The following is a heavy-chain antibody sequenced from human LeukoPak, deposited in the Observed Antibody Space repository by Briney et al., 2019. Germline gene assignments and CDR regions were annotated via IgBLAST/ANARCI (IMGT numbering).Heavy chain of an antibody. CDR1: GDSINSSNW. Sequence: SETLSLTCAVSGDSINSSNWWNWVRQPPGQGLEWIAEIYHSGNTNYNPSLKSRVTISLDKSKNQFSLKLTSVTAADTALYFCARAGGGTYYFDFWGQGTLVTVSS. CDR2: IYHSGNT. V-gene: IGHV4-4*02. CDR3: ARAGGGTYYFDF. J-gene: IGHJ4*02. D-gene: IGHD1-26*01.